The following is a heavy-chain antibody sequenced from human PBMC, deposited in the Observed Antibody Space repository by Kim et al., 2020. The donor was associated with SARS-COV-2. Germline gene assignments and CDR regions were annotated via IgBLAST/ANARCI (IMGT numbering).Heavy chain of an antibody. J-gene: IGHJ4*02. V-gene: IGHV3-48*03. D-gene: IGHD5-12*01. CDR3: ARDRRDGYNYLWGDY. CDR1: GFTFSSYE. Sequence: GGSLRLSCAASGFTFSSYEMNWVRQAPGKGLEWVSYISSSGSTIYYADSVKGRFTISRDNAKNSLYLQMNSLRAEDTAVYYCARDRRDGYNYLWGDYWGQGTLVTVSS. CDR2: ISSSGSTI.